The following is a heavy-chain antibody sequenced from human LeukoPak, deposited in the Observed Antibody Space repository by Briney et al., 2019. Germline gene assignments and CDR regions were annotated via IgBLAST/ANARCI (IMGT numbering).Heavy chain of an antibody. Sequence: GGSLRLSCAASGFTFDDYAMHWVRQAPGKGLEWVSLITWDGGSTYYADSVEGRFTISRDNNKNSLYLQMNSLRAEDTALYYCAKDIGWLQFYFDYWGQGTLVAVSS. CDR1: GFTFDDYA. J-gene: IGHJ4*02. CDR2: ITWDGGST. CDR3: AKDIGWLQFYFDY. V-gene: IGHV3-43D*04. D-gene: IGHD5-24*01.